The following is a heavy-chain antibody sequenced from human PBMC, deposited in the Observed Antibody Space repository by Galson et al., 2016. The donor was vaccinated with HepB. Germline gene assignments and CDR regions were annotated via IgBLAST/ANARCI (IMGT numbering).Heavy chain of an antibody. CDR3: AEDRARYFDY. CDR1: GFTFSSYG. D-gene: IGHD6-6*01. CDR2: ISYDVSNK. J-gene: IGHJ4*02. Sequence: SLRLSCAASGFTFSSYGMHWVRQAPGKGLEWVAVISYDVSNKYYADSVKGRFTISRDNSKNTLYLQMKSLRAEDTAVYSCAEDRARYFDYWGRRTLVTVSS. V-gene: IGHV3-30*18.